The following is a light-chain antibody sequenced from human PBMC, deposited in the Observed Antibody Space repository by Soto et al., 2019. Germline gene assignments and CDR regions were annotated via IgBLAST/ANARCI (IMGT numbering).Light chain of an antibody. Sequence: EIVLTQSPANLSLSPGERATLSCRARQSVSSYLAWYQQKPGQAPRLLIYDASNRATGIPARFSGSGCGKDFTLTISSLEPEDFSVYYCQQRSNWPIFGQGTRLEIK. CDR2: DAS. V-gene: IGKV3-11*01. CDR3: QQRSNWPI. J-gene: IGKJ5*01. CDR1: QSVSSY.